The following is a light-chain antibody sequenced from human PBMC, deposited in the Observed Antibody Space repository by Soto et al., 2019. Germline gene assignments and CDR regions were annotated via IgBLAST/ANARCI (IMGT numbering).Light chain of an antibody. V-gene: IGKV3-11*01. CDR1: QSVSSY. J-gene: IGKJ4*01. CDR3: QQRSNWPPVT. CDR2: DAS. Sequence: EIVLTQSPATLSLSPGERATLSCRASQSVSSYLAWYQQKPGQAPRLLIYDASNRATGIPARFSGSGSGTDCTLTISSLQPADYAIYYCQQRSNWPPVTFGAGTKVEIK.